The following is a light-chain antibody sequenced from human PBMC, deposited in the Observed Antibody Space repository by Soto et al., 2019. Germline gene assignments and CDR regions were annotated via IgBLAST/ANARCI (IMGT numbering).Light chain of an antibody. V-gene: IGKV3-11*01. Sequence: EFVLTQSPATLSLSPGERAILSCRASQSVAGSLAWYQQKPGQAPRLLIYDISTRAAAIPARFSGSGSGTDFTLPVSSLEPEDFALYYCQQPSNRITFGQGTRLEIK. CDR2: DIS. CDR1: QSVAGS. CDR3: QQPSNRIT. J-gene: IGKJ5*01.